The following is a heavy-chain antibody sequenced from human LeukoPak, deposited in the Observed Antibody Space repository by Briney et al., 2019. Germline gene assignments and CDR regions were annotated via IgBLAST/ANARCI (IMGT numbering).Heavy chain of an antibody. CDR2: ISGSGGST. J-gene: IGHJ4*02. D-gene: IGHD3-9*01. Sequence: PGRSLRLSCAASGFTFSSYAMSWVRQAPGKGLEWVSAISGSGGSTYYADSVKGRFTISRDNSKNTLYLQMNSLRAEDTAVYYCAKDQYILTGNFDYWGQGTLVTVSS. V-gene: IGHV3-23*01. CDR3: AKDQYILTGNFDY. CDR1: GFTFSSYA.